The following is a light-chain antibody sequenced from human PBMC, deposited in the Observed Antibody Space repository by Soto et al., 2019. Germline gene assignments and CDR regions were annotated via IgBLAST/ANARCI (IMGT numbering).Light chain of an antibody. CDR2: RNN. V-gene: IGLV1-47*01. Sequence: QSVLTQPPSASGTPGQRVTISCSGSSSNIGSNYVYWYLQLPGTAPKLLIYRNNQRPSGVPDRFSGSKSGTSASLAISGLRSEDEADYYCAAWDDSLRVVFGGGTKLTVL. CDR3: AAWDDSLRVV. J-gene: IGLJ2*01. CDR1: SSNIGSNY.